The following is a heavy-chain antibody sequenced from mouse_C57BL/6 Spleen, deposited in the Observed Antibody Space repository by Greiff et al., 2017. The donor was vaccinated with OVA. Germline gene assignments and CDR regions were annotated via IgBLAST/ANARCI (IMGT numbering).Heavy chain of an antibody. D-gene: IGHD1-3*01. CDR3: ARSGDGRAMDY. CDR2: ISSGSSTI. V-gene: IGHV5-17*01. J-gene: IGHJ4*01. Sequence: EVQVVESGGGLVKPGGSLKLSCAASGFTFSDYGMHWVRQAPEKGLEWVAYISSGSSTIYYADTVKGRFTISRDNAKNTLFLQMTSLRSEDTAMYYCARSGDGRAMDYWGQGTSVTVSS. CDR1: GFTFSDYG.